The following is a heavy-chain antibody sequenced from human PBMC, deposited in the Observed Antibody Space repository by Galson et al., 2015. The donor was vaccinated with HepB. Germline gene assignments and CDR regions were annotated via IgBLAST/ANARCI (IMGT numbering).Heavy chain of an antibody. Sequence: SLRLSCAASGFTFDDYAMHWVRQAPGKGLEWVSGISWNSGSIGYADSVKGRFTISRDNAKNSLYLQMNSLRAEDTALYYCAKSELQWLPNGGYYMDVWGKGTTVTVSS. CDR2: ISWNSGSI. J-gene: IGHJ6*03. CDR3: AKSELQWLPNGGYYMDV. D-gene: IGHD5-12*01. V-gene: IGHV3-9*01. CDR1: GFTFDDYA.